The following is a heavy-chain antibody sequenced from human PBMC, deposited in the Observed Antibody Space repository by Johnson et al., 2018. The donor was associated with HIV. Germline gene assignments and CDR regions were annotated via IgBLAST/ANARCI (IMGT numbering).Heavy chain of an antibody. D-gene: IGHD4-11*01. CDR2: IYSGGST. V-gene: IGHV3-NL1*01. J-gene: IGHJ3*02. CDR1: GFTFSSYA. CDR3: ARDRSVTVFGSDALEI. Sequence: QVQLVESGGGVVQPGRSLRLSCAASGFTFSSYAMHWVRQAPGKGLEWVAVIYSGGSTYYAASVKGRFTISRDNSKNTPYLQMNSLRAADTAVYYCARDRSVTVFGSDALEIWGQGTMVTVSS.